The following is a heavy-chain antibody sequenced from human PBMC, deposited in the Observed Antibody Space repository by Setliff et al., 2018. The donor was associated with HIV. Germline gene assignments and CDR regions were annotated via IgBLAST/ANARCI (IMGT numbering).Heavy chain of an antibody. V-gene: IGHV4-59*08. Sequence: KTSETLSLTCTVSGGSISSYYWSWIRQPPGKGLEWIGYIYYSGSTNYNPSLKSRVTISVDTSKNQFSLKLSSVTAADTAVYYCARRQQLWLLYAFDIWGQGTMVTVSS. D-gene: IGHD5-18*01. CDR1: GGSISSYY. CDR3: ARRQQLWLLYAFDI. J-gene: IGHJ3*02. CDR2: IYYSGST.